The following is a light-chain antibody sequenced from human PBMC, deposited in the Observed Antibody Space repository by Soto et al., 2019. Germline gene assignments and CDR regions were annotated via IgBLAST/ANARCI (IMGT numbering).Light chain of an antibody. CDR2: EVS. V-gene: IGLV2-11*01. CDR3: CAYAGSYTVL. J-gene: IGLJ2*01. Sequence: QSALTQPASVSGSPGQSITISCTGTSGDVGGYYYVSWYQQLPGKAPKLMISEVSNRPSGVPDRFSGSKSGNTASLSISGLQAEDEADYYCCAYAGSYTVLFGGGTKLTVL. CDR1: SGDVGGYYY.